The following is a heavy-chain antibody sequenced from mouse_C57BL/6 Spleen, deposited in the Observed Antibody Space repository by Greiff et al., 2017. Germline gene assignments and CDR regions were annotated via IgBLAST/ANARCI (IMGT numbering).Heavy chain of an antibody. CDR2: IYPGNSDT. CDR1: GYTFTSYW. CDR3: TKRYGSRGYFDD. D-gene: IGHD1-1*01. J-gene: IGHJ2*01. Sequence: EVQLQQSGTVLARPGASVKMSCKTSGYTFTSYWMHWVKQRPGQGLEWIGAIYPGNSDTSYNQKFKGKAKLTAVTSASNAYMELSSLTNEDSAVYYCTKRYGSRGYFDDWGKGTTLTVSS. V-gene: IGHV1-5*01.